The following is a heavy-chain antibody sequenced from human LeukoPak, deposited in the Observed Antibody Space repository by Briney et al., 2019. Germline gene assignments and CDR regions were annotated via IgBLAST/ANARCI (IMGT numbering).Heavy chain of an antibody. V-gene: IGHV4-34*01. CDR3: ARPRGRYCSSTSCYYYYYMDV. Sequence: PSETLSLTCAVYGGSFSGYYWSWIRQPPGKGLEWIGEINHSGSTNYNPSLKSRVTISVDTSKNQFSLKLSSVTAVDTAVYYCARPRGRYCSSTSCYYYYYMDVWGKGTTVTISS. D-gene: IGHD2-2*01. CDR2: INHSGST. CDR1: GGSFSGYY. J-gene: IGHJ6*03.